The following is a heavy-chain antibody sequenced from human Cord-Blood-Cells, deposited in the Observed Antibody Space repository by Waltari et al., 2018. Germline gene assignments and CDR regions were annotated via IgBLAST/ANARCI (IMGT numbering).Heavy chain of an antibody. CDR2: IIPIFGTA. CDR3: ARGENYDYVWGSSYFDY. D-gene: IGHD3-16*01. V-gene: IGHV1-69*12. CDR1: GGTFSSYA. Sequence: QVQLVQSGAEVKKPGSSVKVSCKASGGTFSSYASSRVRRHRGQGLEWMGGIIPIFGTANYAQKFQCRVTITADESTSTAYMELSSLRSEDTAVYYCARGENYDYVWGSSYFDYWGQGTLVTVSS. J-gene: IGHJ4*02.